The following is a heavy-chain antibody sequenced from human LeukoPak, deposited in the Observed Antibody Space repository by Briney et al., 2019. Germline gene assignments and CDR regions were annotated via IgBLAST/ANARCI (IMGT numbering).Heavy chain of an antibody. CDR3: ARDGHSGSYYEAFDI. D-gene: IGHD1-26*01. CDR2: IKQDGSEK. J-gene: IGHJ3*02. V-gene: IGHV3-7*01. Sequence: GGSLRLSCAASGFTFSSYWMSWVRQAPGKGLEWVANIKQDGSEKYYVDSVKGRFTISRDNAKNSLYLQMNSLRAEDTVVYYCARDGHSGSYYEAFDIWGQGTMVTVSS. CDR1: GFTFSSYW.